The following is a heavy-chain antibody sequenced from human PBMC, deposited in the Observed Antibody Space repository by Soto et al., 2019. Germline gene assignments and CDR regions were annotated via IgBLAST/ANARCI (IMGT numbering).Heavy chain of an antibody. CDR2: IIPIFGTA. CDR3: AREQYCSSTSCRSIRRYYYYGMDV. V-gene: IGHV1-69*13. Sequence: GASVKVSCKASGYTFTGYYMHWVRQAPGQGLEWMGGIIPIFGTANYAQKFQGRVTITADESTSTAYMELSSLRSEDTAVYYCAREQYCSSTSCRSIRRYYYYGMDVWGQGTTVTVSS. J-gene: IGHJ6*02. CDR1: GYTFTGYY. D-gene: IGHD2-2*01.